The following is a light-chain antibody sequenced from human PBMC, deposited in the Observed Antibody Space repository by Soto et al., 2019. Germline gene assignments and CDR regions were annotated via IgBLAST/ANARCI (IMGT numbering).Light chain of an antibody. CDR1: QSISRY. CDR2: VAS. CDR3: QQSYGTPIT. V-gene: IGKV1-39*01. J-gene: IGKJ5*01. Sequence: HMTLSPSSLSAFVGSSVTLTCRASQSISRYLNWYQQKPGKAPNILIYVASSLQSEVPSRFSGSGSGTDFTLTITSLQTEDFATYDCQQSYGTPITFGQGTRLEIK.